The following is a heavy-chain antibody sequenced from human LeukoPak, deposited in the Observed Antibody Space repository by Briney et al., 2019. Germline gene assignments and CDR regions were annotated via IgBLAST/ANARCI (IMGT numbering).Heavy chain of an antibody. J-gene: IGHJ4*02. Sequence: GESLKISCKGSGYSFTSYWIGWVRQMPGKGLEWMGTIYPGDSDTRYSPSFQGQVTISADKSISTAYLQWSSLKASDTAMYYCARSLERYDFWSGYEDYWGQGTLVTVSS. CDR1: GYSFTSYW. V-gene: IGHV5-51*01. D-gene: IGHD3-3*01. CDR3: ARSLERYDFWSGYEDY. CDR2: IYPGDSDT.